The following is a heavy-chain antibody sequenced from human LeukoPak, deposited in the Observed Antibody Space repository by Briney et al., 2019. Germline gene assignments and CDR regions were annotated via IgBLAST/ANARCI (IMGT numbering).Heavy chain of an antibody. CDR3: ARAQSYYDCWSGSYYFDY. V-gene: IGHV1-46*01. Sequence: ASVKVSCKASGYTFTSYYMHWVRQAPGQGLEWMGIINPSGGSTSYAQKFQGRVTRTRDTSTSTVYMELSSLRSEDTSVYYCARAQSYYDCWSGSYYFDYWGQGTLVTVSS. D-gene: IGHD3-3*01. J-gene: IGHJ4*02. CDR2: INPSGGST. CDR1: GYTFTSYY.